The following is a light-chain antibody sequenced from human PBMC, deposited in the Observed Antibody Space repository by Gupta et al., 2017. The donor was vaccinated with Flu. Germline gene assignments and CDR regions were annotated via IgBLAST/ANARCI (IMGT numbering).Light chain of an antibody. J-gene: IGKJ3*01. Sequence: EVVLTQSPGTLSLSPGERATLSCRASQTVRSTYLAWYQQKGGQAPRLLIYGASSRATGIPDRFSGSGSGTDFTLTISRLEPEDFAVYYCQQYQYSPVTFGHGTNVDIK. CDR3: QQYQYSPVT. CDR1: QTVRSTY. CDR2: GAS. V-gene: IGKV3-20*01.